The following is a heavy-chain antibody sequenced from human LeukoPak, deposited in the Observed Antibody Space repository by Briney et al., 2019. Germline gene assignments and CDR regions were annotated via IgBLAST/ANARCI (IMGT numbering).Heavy chain of an antibody. Sequence: SETLSLTCVVSAGSFSGDSWSWIRQAPGKGLEWVGEVTRTGSTNYHPSLKSRVLISVDTSKSQFSLKVNSVTAADTGVYYCARGDGVIGAIGIGSWYFDLWGRGTLVAVSS. D-gene: IGHD2/OR15-2a*01. CDR1: AGSFSGDS. CDR2: VTRTGST. V-gene: IGHV4-34*01. CDR3: ARGDGVIGAIGIGSWYFDL. J-gene: IGHJ2*01.